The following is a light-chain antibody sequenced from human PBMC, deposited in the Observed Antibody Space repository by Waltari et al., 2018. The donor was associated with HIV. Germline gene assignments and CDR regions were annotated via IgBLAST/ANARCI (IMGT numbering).Light chain of an antibody. V-gene: IGLV2-8*01. Sequence: QSALTHPPPASGSPGQSVTIPCSGSSNDMAASRFVSCSQQHPPKAPRLIISAVNKRPSGDPDRFSGSKSGNTASLTVSGLQAEDEATYYCSSDGGTSDGRTRKFHVIFGGGTKLTVL. CDR1: SNDMAASRF. J-gene: IGLJ2*01. CDR3: SSDGGTSDGRTRKFHVI. CDR2: AVN.